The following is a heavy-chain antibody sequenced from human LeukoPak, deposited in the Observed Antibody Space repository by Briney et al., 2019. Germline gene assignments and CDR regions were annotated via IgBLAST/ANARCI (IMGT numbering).Heavy chain of an antibody. V-gene: IGHV3-23*01. Sequence: GGSLRLSCAASGFTFSNYALTSVRQTPGKGLEWVSTISGRGSDRFYADAVKGRFTISRDNSKNTMYLQMNSLRIEDTAFYYCAKGVDNTGRLRWFDSWGQGTLVTVSS. D-gene: IGHD1-1*01. CDR1: GFTFSNYA. CDR2: ISGRGSDR. CDR3: AKGVDNTGRLRWFDS. J-gene: IGHJ5*01.